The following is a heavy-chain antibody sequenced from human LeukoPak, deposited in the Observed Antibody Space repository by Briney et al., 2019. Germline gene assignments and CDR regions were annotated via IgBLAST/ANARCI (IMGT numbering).Heavy chain of an antibody. J-gene: IGHJ4*02. Sequence: SETLSLNCTVSGGSVSRRGYYWGWIRPPPGKGLEWIGFIYHTGSTYYSPSLKGLPSISVDSSKNQFSLRLSSVTAADTAVYYGASRPSPRLRLCLFDYWGQGTLVPVSS. CDR2: IYHTGST. CDR3: ASRPSPRLRLCLFDY. V-gene: IGHV4-39*01. CDR1: GGSVSRRGYY. D-gene: IGHD5/OR15-5a*01.